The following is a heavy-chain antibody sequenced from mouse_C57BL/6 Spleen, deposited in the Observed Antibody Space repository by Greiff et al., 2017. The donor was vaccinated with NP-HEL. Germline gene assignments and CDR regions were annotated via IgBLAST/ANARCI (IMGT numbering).Heavy chain of an antibody. Sequence: QVQPQQSGPELVKPGASVKISCKASGYAFSSSWMNWVKQRPGKGLEWIGRIYPGDGDTTYNGKFKGKATLTADKSSSTAYMQLSSLTSEDSAVYFCACDTTVDAMDYWGQGTSVTVSS. J-gene: IGHJ4*01. V-gene: IGHV1-82*01. D-gene: IGHD1-1*01. CDR2: IYPGDGDT. CDR3: ACDTTVDAMDY. CDR1: GYAFSSSW.